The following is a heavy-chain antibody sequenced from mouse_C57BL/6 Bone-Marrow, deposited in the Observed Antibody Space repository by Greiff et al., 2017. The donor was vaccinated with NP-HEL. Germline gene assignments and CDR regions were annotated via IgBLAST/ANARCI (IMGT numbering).Heavy chain of an antibody. CDR2: IYPRDGST. J-gene: IGHJ1*03. D-gene: IGHD1-1*01. CDR1: GYTFTSYD. V-gene: IGHV1-85*01. Sequence: VHLVESGPELVKPGASVKLSCKASGYTFTSYDINWVKQRPGQGLEWIGWIYPRDGSTKYNEKFKGKATLTVDTCSSTAYMALHSLTSEDSAVYVCARSGYYGSLWYFDVWGTGTTVTVSS. CDR3: ARSGYYGSLWYFDV.